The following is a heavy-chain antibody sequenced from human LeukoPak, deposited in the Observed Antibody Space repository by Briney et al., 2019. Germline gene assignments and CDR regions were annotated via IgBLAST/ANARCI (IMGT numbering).Heavy chain of an antibody. V-gene: IGHV4-39*01. Sequence: SETLSLTCTVSGGSISSSTYSWGWIRQPPGKGLEWIGSIYYSGSTYYNPSLKSRVTISVDTSKNQFSLGSVTAADTAVYYCARHARGPAAGPAFDYWGQGTLVTVSS. CDR2: IYYSGST. CDR3: ARHARGPAAGPAFDY. CDR1: GGSISSSTYS. D-gene: IGHD6-13*01. J-gene: IGHJ4*02.